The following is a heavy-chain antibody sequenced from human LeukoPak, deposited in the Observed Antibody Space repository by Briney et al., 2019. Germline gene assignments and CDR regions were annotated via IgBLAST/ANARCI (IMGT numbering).Heavy chain of an antibody. J-gene: IGHJ6*03. CDR1: GGSISSHY. CDR3: ARAYDDDYYYYMDV. Sequence: SETLSLTSTVSGGSISSHYWSWIRQPPGKGLEWIGQIYHSGTTNYNPSLKSRVTISVDTSKNQFSLKLTSVTAADTAVYYCARAYDDDYYYYMDVWGKGTTVTVSS. V-gene: IGHV4-59*11. D-gene: IGHD3-3*01. CDR2: IYHSGTT.